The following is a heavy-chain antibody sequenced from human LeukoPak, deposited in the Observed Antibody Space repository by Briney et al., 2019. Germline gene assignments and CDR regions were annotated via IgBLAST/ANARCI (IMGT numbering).Heavy chain of an antibody. CDR2: IRHSGST. J-gene: IGHJ4*02. V-gene: IGHV4-34*01. CDR1: GGSFSDYY. CDR3: ARVKGRDSSSWLSETGLDY. Sequence: PSETLSLTCAVYGGSFSDYYWSWIRQPPGKGLEWIGEIRHSGSTNYNPSLKSRTTISVDSFKNQFSLNLSSVTAANTAVYYCARVKGRDSSSWLSETGLDYWGQGTLVTVSP. D-gene: IGHD6-13*01.